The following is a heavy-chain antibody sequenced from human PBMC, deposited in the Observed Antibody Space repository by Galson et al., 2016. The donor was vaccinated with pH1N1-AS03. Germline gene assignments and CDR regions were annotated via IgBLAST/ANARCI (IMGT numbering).Heavy chain of an antibody. D-gene: IGHD3-22*01. CDR1: GGGFSSHA. Sequence: SVKVSCKASGGGFSSHAISWVRQAPGEGLEWMGGIIGMFGTANYAQKFQGRVTITADEFTSTSYMELRSLRSEDTAVYYCARAVGCYDRSAYPDWGQGTLVTVSS. CDR3: ARAVGCYDRSAYPD. CDR2: IIGMFGTA. J-gene: IGHJ4*02. V-gene: IGHV1-69*13.